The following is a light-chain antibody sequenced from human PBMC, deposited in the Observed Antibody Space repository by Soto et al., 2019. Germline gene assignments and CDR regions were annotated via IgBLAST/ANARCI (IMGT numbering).Light chain of an antibody. CDR2: EVS. CDR1: SSDVGGYND. CDR3: SSFAGRTPYV. J-gene: IGLJ1*01. Sequence: QSVLNQPPSASGSPGQSVTISCPGTSSDVGGYNDVSWYQQHPGKAPKLIIYEVSKRPSGVPDRFSGSKSGNTASLTVSGLQAEDEADYYCSSFAGRTPYVFGTGTKVTVL. V-gene: IGLV2-8*01.